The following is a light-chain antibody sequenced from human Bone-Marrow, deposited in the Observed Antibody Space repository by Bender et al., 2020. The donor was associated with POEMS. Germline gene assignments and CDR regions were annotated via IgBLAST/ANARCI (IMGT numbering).Light chain of an antibody. CDR2: SDN. V-gene: IGLV1-44*01. CDR1: NSNIGTNA. CDR3: AAWDAGQSGRV. Sequence: QSVLTQPPLASGTPGQRVTISCSGSNSNIGTNAVNCSQQFPGTAPKRLIYSDNHRPSGVPDRFYAFKSGTPASPAIRRLQSEDEADYYCAAWDAGQSGRVLGGGTKLTVL. J-gene: IGLJ2*01.